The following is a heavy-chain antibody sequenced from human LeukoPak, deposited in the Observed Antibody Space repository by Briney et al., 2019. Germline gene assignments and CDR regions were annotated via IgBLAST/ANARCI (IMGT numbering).Heavy chain of an antibody. Sequence: GGSLRLSCAASRFTFSSYEMNWVRQAPGRGLEWISYISGSGSPIYYADSLKGRFTISRDNAKNSLYLQMNSLRVEDTAIYYCASGGISGWYYWGQGTRVTVSS. J-gene: IGHJ4*02. V-gene: IGHV3-48*03. CDR1: RFTFSSYE. CDR2: ISGSGSPI. CDR3: ASGGISGWYY. D-gene: IGHD6-19*01.